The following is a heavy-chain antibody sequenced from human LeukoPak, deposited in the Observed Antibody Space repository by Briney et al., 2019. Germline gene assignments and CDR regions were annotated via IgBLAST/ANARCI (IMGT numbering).Heavy chain of an antibody. Sequence: ASVKVSCKASGYTFTGYYTHWVRQAPGQGLEWMGWINPNSGGTNYAQKFQGRVTMTRDTSISTAYMELSRLRSDDTAVYYCARSWGSSWSQHFDYWGQGTLVTVSS. J-gene: IGHJ4*02. D-gene: IGHD6-13*01. CDR3: ARSWGSSWSQHFDY. CDR2: INPNSGGT. V-gene: IGHV1-2*02. CDR1: GYTFTGYY.